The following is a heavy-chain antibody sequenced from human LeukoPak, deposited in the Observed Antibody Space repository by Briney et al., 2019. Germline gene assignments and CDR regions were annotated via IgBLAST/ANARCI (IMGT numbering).Heavy chain of an antibody. CDR3: ARAVHGMDV. Sequence: SETLSLTCTVSGGSISSYYWSWIWQPPGKGLEWIGYIYYSGSTNYNPSLKSRVTISVDTSKNQFSLRLSSVTAADTAVYYCARAVHGMDVWGQGTTVTVSS. V-gene: IGHV4-59*01. J-gene: IGHJ6*02. CDR2: IYYSGST. CDR1: GGSISSYY.